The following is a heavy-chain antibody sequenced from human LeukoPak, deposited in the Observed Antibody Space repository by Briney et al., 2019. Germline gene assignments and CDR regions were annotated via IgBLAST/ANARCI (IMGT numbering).Heavy chain of an antibody. CDR1: GFTFSSYV. V-gene: IGHV3-30*03. CDR2: ISYDGSNK. CDR3: AAYGGKRKPFDY. J-gene: IGHJ4*02. D-gene: IGHD4-23*01. Sequence: GGSLRLSCAASGFTFSSYVMHWVRQAPGKGLEWVAFISYDGSNKYYADSVKGRCTISRDNSKNTVYLQMNSLRAEDTAVYYCAAYGGKRKPFDYWGQGTLVTVSS.